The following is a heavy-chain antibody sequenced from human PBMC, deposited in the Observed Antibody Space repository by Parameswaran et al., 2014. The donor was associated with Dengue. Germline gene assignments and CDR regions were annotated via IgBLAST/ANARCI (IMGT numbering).Heavy chain of an antibody. Sequence: GESLKISCKVSGYYFASYWIGWVRQMPGKGLEWMGIIYPGDSDTRYSPSFQGQVTISADKSISTAHLQWSSLKASDTAMYYCARQIFGQNYDYYYMDVWGKGTTVTVSS. CDR2: IYPGDSDT. D-gene: IGHD2/OR15-2a*01. CDR1: GYYFASYW. V-gene: IGHV5-51*01. CDR3: ARQIFGQNYDYYYMDV. J-gene: IGHJ6*03.